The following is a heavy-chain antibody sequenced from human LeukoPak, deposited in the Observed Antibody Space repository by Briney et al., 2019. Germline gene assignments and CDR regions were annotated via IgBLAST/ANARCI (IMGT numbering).Heavy chain of an antibody. J-gene: IGHJ4*02. CDR1: GYTFTGYY. D-gene: IGHD7-27*01. CDR3: ARDVTGDGGY. CDR2: INPNSGGT. V-gene: IGHV1-2*02. Sequence: ASVKVSCKASGYTFTGYYMHWVQQAPGQGLEWMGWINPNSGGTNYAQKFQGRVTMTRDTSISTAYMELSRLRSDDTAVYYCARDVTGDGGYWGQGTLVTVSS.